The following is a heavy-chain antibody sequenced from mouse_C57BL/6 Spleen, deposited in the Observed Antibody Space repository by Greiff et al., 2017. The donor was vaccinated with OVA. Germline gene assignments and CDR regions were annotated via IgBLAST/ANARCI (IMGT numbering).Heavy chain of an antibody. V-gene: IGHV1-55*01. CDR3: ARGDYGNHFAY. J-gene: IGHJ3*01. Sequence: VQLQQPGAELVKPGASVKMSCKASGYTFTRYWITWVKPRPGQGLEWLGDIYPGSGSTNYNAKFTSKATMTLDTSTSAAYMQLSSVTSEGSAVYDCARGDYGNHFAYWGQGTLVTVSA. CDR1: GYTFTRYW. D-gene: IGHD2-1*01. CDR2: IYPGSGST.